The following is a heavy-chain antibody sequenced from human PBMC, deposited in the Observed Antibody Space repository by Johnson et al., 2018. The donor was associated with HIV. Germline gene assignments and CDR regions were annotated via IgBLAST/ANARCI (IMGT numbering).Heavy chain of an antibody. CDR3: ARGIAVSNWVDI. CDR1: GFTFSSYA. J-gene: IGHJ3*02. D-gene: IGHD6-19*01. Sequence: QVQLVESGGGVVQPGRSLRLSCAASGFTFSSYAMHWVRQAPGKGLEWVAVISYDGSNKYYADSVKGRFTISRDNSKNTLYLQMNSLRAEDTAVYYYARGIAVSNWVDIWGQGTMVTVSS. CDR2: ISYDGSNK. V-gene: IGHV3-30*04.